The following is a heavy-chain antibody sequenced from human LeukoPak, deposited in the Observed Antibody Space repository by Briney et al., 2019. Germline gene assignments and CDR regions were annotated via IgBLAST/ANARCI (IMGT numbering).Heavy chain of an antibody. CDR3: ARDQSLLRGIAAAGTSSDFQH. Sequence: GASVKVSCKASGYTFTGYYMHWVRQAPGQGLEWMGWISAYNGNTNYAQKLQGRVTMTRDMSTSTVYMELSSLRSEDTAVYYCARDQSLLRGIAAAGTSSDFQHWGQGTLVTVSS. V-gene: IGHV1-18*04. CDR1: GYTFTGYY. CDR2: ISAYNGNT. D-gene: IGHD6-13*01. J-gene: IGHJ1*01.